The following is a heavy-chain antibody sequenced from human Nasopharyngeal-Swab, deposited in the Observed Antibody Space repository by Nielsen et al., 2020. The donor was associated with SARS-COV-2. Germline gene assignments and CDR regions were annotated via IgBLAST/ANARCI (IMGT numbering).Heavy chain of an antibody. CDR2: ISYDGSNK. CDR1: GFTFSSYG. J-gene: IGHJ1*01. Sequence: GGSLRLSCAASGFTFSSYGMHWVRQAPGRGLEWVAVISYDGSNKYYADSVKGRFAISRDNSKNTLYLQMNSLRADDTAVYYCAKDPSIVVVTAEYFQHWGQGTRVTSPQ. CDR3: AKDPSIVVVTAEYFQH. V-gene: IGHV3-30*18. D-gene: IGHD2-21*02.